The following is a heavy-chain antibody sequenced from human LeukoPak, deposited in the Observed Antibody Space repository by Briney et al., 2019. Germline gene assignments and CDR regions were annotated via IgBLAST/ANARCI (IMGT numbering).Heavy chain of an antibody. CDR3: AREESSSSGGEYYFDY. Sequence: SGGSLRLSCAASVFTFSSYSMNWVRQAPGKGLEWVSYISSSSSTIYYADSVKGRFTISRDNSKNTLYLQMNSLRAEDTAVYYCAREESSSSGGEYYFDYWGQGTLVTVSS. J-gene: IGHJ4*02. V-gene: IGHV3-48*01. D-gene: IGHD6-6*01. CDR1: VFTFSSYS. CDR2: ISSSSSTI.